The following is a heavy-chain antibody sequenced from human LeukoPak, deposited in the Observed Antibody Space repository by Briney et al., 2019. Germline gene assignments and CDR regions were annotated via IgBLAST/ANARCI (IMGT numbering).Heavy chain of an antibody. Sequence: SETLSLTCAVYGGSFSDYYWSWIRQPPGKGLEWIGEINHSGSTNYNPSLKSRVTISVDTSKNHFSLKLSSVTAADTAVYYCASSSPADSSGYFHYWGQGTLVTVSS. J-gene: IGHJ4*02. V-gene: IGHV4-34*01. CDR2: INHSGST. CDR1: GGSFSDYY. CDR3: ASSSPADSSGYFHY. D-gene: IGHD3-22*01.